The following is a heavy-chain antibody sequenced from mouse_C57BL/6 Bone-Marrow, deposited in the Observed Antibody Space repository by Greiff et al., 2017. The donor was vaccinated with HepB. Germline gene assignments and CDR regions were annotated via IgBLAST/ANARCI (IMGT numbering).Heavy chain of an antibody. CDR1: GFTFSSYA. V-gene: IGHV5-4*01. CDR2: ISDGGSYT. J-gene: IGHJ4*01. Sequence: EVKLEESGGGLVKPGGSLKLSCAASGFTFSSYAMSWVRQTPEKRLEWVATISDGGSYTYYPDNVKGRFTISRDNAKNNLYLQMSHLKSEDTAMYYCARDYYGSSFPMDYWGQGTSVTVSS. D-gene: IGHD1-1*01. CDR3: ARDYYGSSFPMDY.